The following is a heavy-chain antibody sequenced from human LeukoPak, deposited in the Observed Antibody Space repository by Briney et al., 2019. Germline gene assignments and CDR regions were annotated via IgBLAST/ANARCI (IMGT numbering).Heavy chain of an antibody. V-gene: IGHV3-21*01. CDR3: ARALISSSWSNYYYMDV. CDR1: GFTFSSYA. D-gene: IGHD6-13*01. J-gene: IGHJ6*03. CDR2: ISSSSSYI. Sequence: GGSLRLSCAASGFTFSSYAMSWVRQAPGKGLEWVSSISSSSSYIYYADSVKGRFTISRDNAKNSLYLQMNSLRAEDTAVYYCARALISSSWSNYYYMDVWGKGTTVTVSS.